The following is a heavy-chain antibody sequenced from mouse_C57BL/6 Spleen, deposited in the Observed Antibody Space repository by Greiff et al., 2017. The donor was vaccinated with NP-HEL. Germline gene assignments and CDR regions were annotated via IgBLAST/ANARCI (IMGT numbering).Heavy chain of an antibody. J-gene: IGHJ1*03. Sequence: QVQLQQPGAELVKPGASVKMSCKASGYTFPSYWITWVKQRPGQGLEWIGDIYPGSGSTNYNEKFKSKATLPVDTSSSTAYMQLSSLTSEDSAVYYCARKGRWLLRDFDVWGTGTTVTVSS. CDR1: GYTFPSYW. CDR2: IYPGSGST. CDR3: ARKGRWLLRDFDV. D-gene: IGHD2-3*01. V-gene: IGHV1-55*01.